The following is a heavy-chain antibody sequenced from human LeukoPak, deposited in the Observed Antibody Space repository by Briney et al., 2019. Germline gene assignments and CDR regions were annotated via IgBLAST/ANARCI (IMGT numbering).Heavy chain of an antibody. CDR1: GGSFSGYY. J-gene: IGHJ6*04. V-gene: IGHV4-34*01. Sequence: PSETLSLTCAVYGGSFSGYYWSWIRQPPGKGLEWIGEINHSGSTNYNPSLKSRVTISVDTSKNQFSLKLSSVTAADTAVYYCAKLLWFGEFDVWGKGTTVTISS. CDR3: AKLLWFGEFDV. CDR2: INHSGST. D-gene: IGHD3-10*01.